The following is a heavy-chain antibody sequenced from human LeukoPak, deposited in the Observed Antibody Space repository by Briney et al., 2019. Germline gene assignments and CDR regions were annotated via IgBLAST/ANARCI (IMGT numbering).Heavy chain of an antibody. D-gene: IGHD6-19*01. J-gene: IGHJ5*02. V-gene: IGHV4-59*08. CDR1: GGSISSYY. Sequence: KASETLFLTCTVPGGSISSYYWSWIRQTPGKGLERIGYIYYSGSTNYNPSLKSRVTISVDTSKNQFSLKLSSVTAADTAVYYCARLKVGAVAGWFDPWGQGTLVTVSS. CDR2: IYYSGST. CDR3: ARLKVGAVAGWFDP.